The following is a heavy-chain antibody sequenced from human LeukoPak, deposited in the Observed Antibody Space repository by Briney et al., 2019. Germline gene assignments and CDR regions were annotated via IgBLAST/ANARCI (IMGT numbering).Heavy chain of an antibody. D-gene: IGHD2-15*01. Sequence: PSETLSLTCNVLGASISSNRYYWGWIRQPPGKGLEWIGAISYPGVTDYNPSLKSRVTISVDTSSNQFSLKLSSVTAADTAVYYCARGVVAAPQTFDYWGQGTLVAVSS. J-gene: IGHJ4*02. CDR3: ARGVVAAPQTFDY. CDR1: GASISSNRYY. CDR2: ISYPGVT. V-gene: IGHV4-39*07.